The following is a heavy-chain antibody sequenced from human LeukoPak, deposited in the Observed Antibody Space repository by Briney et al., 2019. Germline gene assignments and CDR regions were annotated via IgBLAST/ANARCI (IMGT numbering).Heavy chain of an antibody. Sequence: SETLSLTCAVYGGSFSGYYWSWIRQPPGKGLEWIGEINHSGSTNYIPSLKSRVTISVDTSKNQFSLKLSSVTAADTAVYYCARRTPHCTNGVCYGYYYYGMDVWGQGTTVTVSS. D-gene: IGHD2-8*01. CDR3: ARRTPHCTNGVCYGYYYYGMDV. J-gene: IGHJ6*02. CDR1: GGSFSGYY. CDR2: INHSGST. V-gene: IGHV4-34*01.